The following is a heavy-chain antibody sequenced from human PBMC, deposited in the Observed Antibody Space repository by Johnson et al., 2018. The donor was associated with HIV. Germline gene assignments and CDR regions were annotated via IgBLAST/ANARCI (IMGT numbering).Heavy chain of an antibody. CDR3: ARYSSGWYGAFDI. Sequence: VQLVESGGGLVQPGGSLRLSCVASGITVSSNYMSWVRQAPGKGLEWVTVIDSGSSYYADPVKGKFTISRDNSKNTPYLQMNSLRAEDTAVYYCARYSSGWYGAFDIWGQGTMVTVSS. V-gene: IGHV3-66*01. CDR1: GITVSSNY. J-gene: IGHJ3*02. CDR2: IDSGSS. D-gene: IGHD6-19*01.